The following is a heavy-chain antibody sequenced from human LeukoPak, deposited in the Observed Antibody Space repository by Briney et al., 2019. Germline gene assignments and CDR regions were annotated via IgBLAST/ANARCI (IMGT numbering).Heavy chain of an antibody. Sequence: GESLKISCKGSGYSFTSYWIGWVRQMPGKGLEWMGIIYPGDSDTRYSPSFQGQVTSSADKSISTAYLQCSSLKASDTAMCYCARRAYSSSWRKYNWFDPWGQGTLVTVSS. D-gene: IGHD6-13*01. J-gene: IGHJ5*02. V-gene: IGHV5-51*01. CDR3: ARRAYSSSWRKYNWFDP. CDR2: IYPGDSDT. CDR1: GYSFTSYW.